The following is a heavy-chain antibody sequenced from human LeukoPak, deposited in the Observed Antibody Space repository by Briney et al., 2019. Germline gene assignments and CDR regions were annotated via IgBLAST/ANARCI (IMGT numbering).Heavy chain of an antibody. J-gene: IGHJ3*02. CDR3: ARDPYDSGGYGAFDM. CDR2: IKQDGSEK. CDR1: GFTFSNYW. Sequence: GGSLRLSCAASGFTFSNYWMSWVRQAPGKGLEWVANIKQDGSEKVYVDSVKGRFTISRDNAKNSLYLQMNSVRAEDTAVYYCARDPYDSGGYGAFDMWGQGTMVTVSS. V-gene: IGHV3-7*01. D-gene: IGHD3-22*01.